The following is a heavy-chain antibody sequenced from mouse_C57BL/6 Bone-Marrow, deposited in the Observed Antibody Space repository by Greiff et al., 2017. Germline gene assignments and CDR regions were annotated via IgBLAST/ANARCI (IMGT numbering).Heavy chain of an antibody. CDR3: ARDYGSIFYCYFDV. Sequence: VQLQQPGAELVKPGASVKLSCKASGYTFTSYWMHWVKQRPGQGLEWIGMIHPNSGSTNYNEKFKSKATLTVDKSSSTAYMQLSSLTSEDSAVYYCARDYGSIFYCYFDVWGTGTTGTASS. J-gene: IGHJ1*03. D-gene: IGHD1-1*01. V-gene: IGHV1-64*01. CDR2: IHPNSGST. CDR1: GYTFTSYW.